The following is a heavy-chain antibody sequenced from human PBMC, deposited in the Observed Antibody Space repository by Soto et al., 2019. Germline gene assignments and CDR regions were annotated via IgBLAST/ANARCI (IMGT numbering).Heavy chain of an antibody. Sequence: PGGSLRLSCAASGFTFSNYGMHWVRQAPGKGLEWVAVIWYDGSNKYYADSVKGRFTISRDNSKNTLYLQMNSLRAEDTAVYYCARRSSGWYFDYWGQGTLVTVSS. J-gene: IGHJ4*02. V-gene: IGHV3-33*01. CDR1: GFTFSNYG. D-gene: IGHD6-19*01. CDR2: IWYDGSNK. CDR3: ARRSSGWYFDY.